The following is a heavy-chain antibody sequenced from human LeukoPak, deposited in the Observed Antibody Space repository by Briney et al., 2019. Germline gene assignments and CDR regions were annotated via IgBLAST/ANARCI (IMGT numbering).Heavy chain of an antibody. CDR2: IKQDGSEK. D-gene: IGHD4-17*01. CDR1: GFTFSSYW. V-gene: IGHV3-7*01. J-gene: IGHJ4*02. Sequence: PGGSLRLSCAASGFTFSSYWMSWVRQAPGKGLEWVANIKQDGSEKYYVDSVKGRFTISRDNAKNSLYLQMNSLRAEDTAVYYCARVVDYGWVWVDYWGQGTLVTVSS. CDR3: ARVVDYGWVWVDY.